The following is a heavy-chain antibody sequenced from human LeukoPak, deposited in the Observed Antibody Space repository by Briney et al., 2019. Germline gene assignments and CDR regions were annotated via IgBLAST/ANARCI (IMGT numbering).Heavy chain of an antibody. D-gene: IGHD2-15*01. J-gene: IGHJ6*02. CDR3: TIQCSGSSCRLPDV. CDR2: ICESGANT. V-gene: IGHV3-23*01. Sequence: PGGSLRLSCAASGVTFSSYAMSSVRQAPGKGLECVSTICESGANTHYAASVKGRFTISRDDSKNKLYVQMNSLRVEDTAIYYCTIQCSGSSCRLPDVWGQGTTVTVSS. CDR1: GVTFSSYA.